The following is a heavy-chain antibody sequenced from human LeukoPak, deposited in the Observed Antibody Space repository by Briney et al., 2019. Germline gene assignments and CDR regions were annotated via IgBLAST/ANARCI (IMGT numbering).Heavy chain of an antibody. CDR3: ARSGYSSSWTFDY. CDR2: INPSGGST. J-gene: IGHJ4*02. CDR1: GYTFTSYY. V-gene: IGHV1-46*01. D-gene: IGHD6-13*01. Sequence: ASVKVSCKASGYTFTSYYMHWVRQAPGQGLEWMGIINPSGGSTSYAQKLQGRVTMTTDTSTSTAYMELRSLRSDDTAVYYCARSGYSSSWTFDYWGQGTLVTVSS.